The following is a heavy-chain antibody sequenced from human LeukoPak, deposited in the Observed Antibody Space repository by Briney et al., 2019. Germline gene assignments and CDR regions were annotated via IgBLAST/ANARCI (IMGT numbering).Heavy chain of an antibody. V-gene: IGHV4-59*01. CDR3: ARGVVAAAGRTFDF. CDR2: IYNSGST. CDR1: GGSISSYY. Sequence: PSETLSLTCTVSGGSISSYYWYWIRQSAGKGLEWIGYIYNSGSTNYNPSLKSRVTISLDTSKNQFSLKLSSVTAADTAVYYCARGVVAAAGRTFDFWGQGTLVTVSS. J-gene: IGHJ4*02. D-gene: IGHD6-13*01.